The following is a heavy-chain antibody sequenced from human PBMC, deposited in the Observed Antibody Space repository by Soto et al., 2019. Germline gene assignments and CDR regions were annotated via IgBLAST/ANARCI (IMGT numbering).Heavy chain of an antibody. D-gene: IGHD6-13*01. CDR1: GFTFSSYA. CDR2: ISYDGSNK. V-gene: IGHV3-30-3*01. CDR3: ARVSRLGYSSSWHGHFDY. J-gene: IGHJ4*02. Sequence: GGSLRLSCAASGFTFSSYAMHWVRQAPGKGLEWVAVISYDGSNKYYADSVKGRFTISRDNSKNTLYLQMNSLRAEDTAVYYCARVSRLGYSSSWHGHFDYWGQGTLVTVSS.